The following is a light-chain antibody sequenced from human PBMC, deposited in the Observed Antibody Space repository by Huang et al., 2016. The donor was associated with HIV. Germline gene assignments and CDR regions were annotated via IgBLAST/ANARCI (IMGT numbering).Light chain of an antibody. V-gene: IGKV3D-15*01. CDR2: GAS. Sequence: IVMTRSPATLSVSPGERATLSCRASAGVSNNVAWYQPRPGQTPRLLIHGASTRHTGIPAKFSGRGSGTEFTLTITSLQPEDSAVYYCQQYNNWPPWTFGPGTQVEI. J-gene: IGKJ1*01. CDR3: QQYNNWPPWT. CDR1: AGVSNN.